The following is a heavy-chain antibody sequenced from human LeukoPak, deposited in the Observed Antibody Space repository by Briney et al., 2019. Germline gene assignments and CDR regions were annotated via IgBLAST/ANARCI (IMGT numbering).Heavy chain of an antibody. CDR1: GFTFSSYW. D-gene: IGHD3-10*01. Sequence: PGGSLRLSCAASGFTFSSYWMHWVRQAPGKGLVWVSRINSDGSSTSYADSVKGRFTISRDNAKNTLYLQMNSLRAEDTAVNYCARAMADYGSGSFYGMDVWGQGTTVTVSS. CDR2: INSDGSST. V-gene: IGHV3-74*01. J-gene: IGHJ6*02. CDR3: ARAMADYGSGSFYGMDV.